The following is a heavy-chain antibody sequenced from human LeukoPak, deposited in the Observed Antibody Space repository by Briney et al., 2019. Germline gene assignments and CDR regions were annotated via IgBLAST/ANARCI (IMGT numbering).Heavy chain of an antibody. J-gene: IGHJ6*03. Sequence: SETLSLTCTVSGGSISSSSYYWGWIRQPPGKGLEWIGSIYYSGSTYYNPSLKSRVTISVDTSKNQFSLKLSSVTAADTAVYYCARLLYYYDSSGYYRNYYYYYMDVWGKGTTVTVSS. CDR2: IYYSGST. CDR3: ARLLYYYDSSGYYRNYYYYYMDV. V-gene: IGHV4-39*07. D-gene: IGHD3-22*01. CDR1: GGSISSSSYY.